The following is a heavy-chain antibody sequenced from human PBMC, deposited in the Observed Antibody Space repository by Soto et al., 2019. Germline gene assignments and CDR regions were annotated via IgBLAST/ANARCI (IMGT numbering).Heavy chain of an antibody. D-gene: IGHD2-8*01. CDR2: IYHSGST. CDR3: AREGTKSFDY. CDR1: GGSISSGGYS. J-gene: IGHJ4*02. Sequence: SETLSLTCAVSGGSISSGGYSWSWIRQPPGKGLEWIGYIYHSGSTYYNPSLKSRVTITRDTSASTAYMELSSLRSEDTAVYYCAREGTKSFDYWGQGTLVTVSS. V-gene: IGHV4-30-2*05.